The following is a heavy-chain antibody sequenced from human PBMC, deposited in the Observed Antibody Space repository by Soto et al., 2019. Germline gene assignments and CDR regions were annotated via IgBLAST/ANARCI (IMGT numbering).Heavy chain of an antibody. CDR3: ASGGRHYYDSSGYYPRFDY. Sequence: PSETLSLTCAVYGGSFSGYYWRWIRQPPGKGLEWIGEINHSGSTNYNPSLKSRVTISVDTYKNKFSLKLSSVTTADTAVYYCASGGRHYYDSSGYYPRFDYWGQGTLVTVSP. J-gene: IGHJ4*02. D-gene: IGHD3-22*01. V-gene: IGHV4-34*01. CDR2: INHSGST. CDR1: GGSFSGYY.